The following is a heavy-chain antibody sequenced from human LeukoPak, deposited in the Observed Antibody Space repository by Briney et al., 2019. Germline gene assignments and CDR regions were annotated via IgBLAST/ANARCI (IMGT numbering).Heavy chain of an antibody. CDR1: GFTFNNYA. Sequence: GGSLRLSCAASGFTFNNYAMSWVRQAPGKGLDWVSAIVSGGGRTYYADSVKGRFTISRDSSKDTLYLQMNSLRAEDTAVYYCAKGTVLRYFDLDYWGQGTLVTVSS. V-gene: IGHV3-23*01. D-gene: IGHD3-9*01. J-gene: IGHJ4*02. CDR3: AKGTVLRYFDLDY. CDR2: IVSGGGRT.